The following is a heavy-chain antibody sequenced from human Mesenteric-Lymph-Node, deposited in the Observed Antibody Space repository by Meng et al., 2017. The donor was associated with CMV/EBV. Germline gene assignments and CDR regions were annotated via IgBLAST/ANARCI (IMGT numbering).Heavy chain of an antibody. CDR2: ISTYNGNT. J-gene: IGHJ4*02. CDR1: GYTFTGYY. CDR3: ARDDSSGWHPGTY. D-gene: IGHD6-19*01. Sequence: KASGYTFTGYYMHWGRQAPGQGLEWMGWISTYNGNTSYAQKLQGRVTMTTDTSTSTAYMELRSLRSDDTAVYYCARDDSSGWHPGTYWGQGTLVTVSS. V-gene: IGHV1-18*04.